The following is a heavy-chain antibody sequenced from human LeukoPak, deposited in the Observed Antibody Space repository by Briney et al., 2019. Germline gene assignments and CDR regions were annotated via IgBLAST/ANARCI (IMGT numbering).Heavy chain of an antibody. V-gene: IGHV4-34*01. CDR2: INHSGST. J-gene: IGHJ5*02. Sequence: SETLSLTCAVYGGSFSGYYWSWIRQPPGKGLEWIGEINHSGSTNYSPSLKSRVTISVDTSKNQFSLKLSSVTAADTAVYYCARHPRRSVRGVTISWFDPWGQGTLVTVSS. D-gene: IGHD3-10*02. CDR3: ARHPRRSVRGVTISWFDP. CDR1: GGSFSGYY.